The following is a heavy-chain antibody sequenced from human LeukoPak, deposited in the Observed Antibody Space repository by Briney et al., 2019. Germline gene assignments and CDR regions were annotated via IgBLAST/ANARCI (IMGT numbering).Heavy chain of an antibody. D-gene: IGHD6-13*01. Sequence: PSETLSLTCAVYGGSFSGYYWSWIRQPPGKGLEWIGEINHSGSTNYNPSLKSRVTISVDTSKNQFSLKLSSVTAAGTAVYYCARDQGGSSWFDYWGQGALVTVSS. CDR3: ARDQGGSSWFDY. J-gene: IGHJ4*02. CDR2: INHSGST. CDR1: GGSFSGYY. V-gene: IGHV4-34*01.